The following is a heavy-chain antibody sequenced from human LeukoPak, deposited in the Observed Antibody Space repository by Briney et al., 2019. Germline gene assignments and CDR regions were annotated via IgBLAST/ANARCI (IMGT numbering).Heavy chain of an antibody. CDR3: ARDPDSDNAWGWFDP. J-gene: IGHJ5*02. CDR1: GFTFSDYY. CDR2: ISSSGSTI. V-gene: IGHV3-11*04. Sequence: GGSLRLSCAASGFTFSDYYMSWIRQAPGKGLEWVSYISSSGSTIYYADSVKGRFTISRDNAKNSLYMQMDNLRGEDTAVYYCARDPDSDNAWGWFDPWGQGTLVIVSS. D-gene: IGHD3-16*01.